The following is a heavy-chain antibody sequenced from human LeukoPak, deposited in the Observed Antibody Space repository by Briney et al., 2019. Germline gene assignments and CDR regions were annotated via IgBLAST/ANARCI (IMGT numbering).Heavy chain of an antibody. J-gene: IGHJ4*02. CDR2: ISGSGGST. CDR3: AKDAPVNIVVVPAANS. D-gene: IGHD2-2*01. Sequence: GGSLRLSXAASGFTFSSYAMSWVRQAPGKGVEWVSAISGSGGSTYHADSVKGRFTISRDNSKNTLYLQMNSLRAEDTAVYYCAKDAPVNIVVVPAANSWGQGTLVTVSS. CDR1: GFTFSSYA. V-gene: IGHV3-23*01.